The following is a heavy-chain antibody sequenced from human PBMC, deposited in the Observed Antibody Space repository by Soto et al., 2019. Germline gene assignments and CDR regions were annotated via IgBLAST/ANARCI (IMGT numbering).Heavy chain of an antibody. J-gene: IGHJ3*02. CDR1: GFTFSSYG. CDR3: ARDLPLYYGSGTYYGRAFDI. CDR2: IWYDGNNK. Sequence: GGSLRLSCAASGFTFSSYGMHWVRQAPGMGLEWVAVIWYDGNNKYYADSLRGRFTISRDNSKNTLYLQMNSLRAEDTAVYYCARDLPLYYGSGTYYGRAFDIWGQGTMVTVSS. D-gene: IGHD3-10*01. V-gene: IGHV3-33*01.